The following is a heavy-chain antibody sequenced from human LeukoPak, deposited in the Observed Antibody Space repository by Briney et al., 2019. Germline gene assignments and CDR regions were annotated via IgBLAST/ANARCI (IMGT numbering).Heavy chain of an antibody. Sequence: GASVKVSCKASGYTFTSYGISWVRQAPGQGLEWMGWISAYNGNTNYAQKLQGGVTMTTDTSTSTAYMELRSLRSDDTAVYYCARGIMGATLRVRPPLNFDYWGQGTLVTVSS. D-gene: IGHD1-26*01. J-gene: IGHJ4*02. CDR2: ISAYNGNT. CDR3: ARGIMGATLRVRPPLNFDY. CDR1: GYTFTSYG. V-gene: IGHV1-18*01.